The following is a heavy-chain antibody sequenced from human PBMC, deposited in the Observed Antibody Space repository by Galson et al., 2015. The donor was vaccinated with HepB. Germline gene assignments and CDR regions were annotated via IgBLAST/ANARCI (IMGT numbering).Heavy chain of an antibody. J-gene: IGHJ4*02. D-gene: IGHD2-15*01. Sequence: SLRLSCAASGFTFSSYSMNWVRQAPGKGLEWVSSISSSSSYIYYADSVKGRFTISRDNAKNSLYLQMNSLRAEDTAVYYCAREGRRDIVVVVAATLFDYWGQGTLVTVSS. V-gene: IGHV3-21*01. CDR3: AREGRRDIVVVVAATLFDY. CDR2: ISSSSSYI. CDR1: GFTFSSYS.